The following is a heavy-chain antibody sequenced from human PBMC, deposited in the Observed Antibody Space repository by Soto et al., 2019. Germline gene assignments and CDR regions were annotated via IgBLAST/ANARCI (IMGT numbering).Heavy chain of an antibody. CDR2: ISYDGSEK. J-gene: IGHJ6*02. V-gene: IGHV3-30*18. D-gene: IGHD2-21*02. CDR3: AKVAQGDPLISDYGMDV. CDR1: GFPVSSYG. Sequence: GGSLRLSCAASGFPVSSYGMHWVRQAPGKGLEWVAVISYDGSEKYYADSVKGRFTGSRDNSKNTVYLQMNSLRAEDTAVYYCAKVAQGDPLISDYGMDVWGQGNPGHRL.